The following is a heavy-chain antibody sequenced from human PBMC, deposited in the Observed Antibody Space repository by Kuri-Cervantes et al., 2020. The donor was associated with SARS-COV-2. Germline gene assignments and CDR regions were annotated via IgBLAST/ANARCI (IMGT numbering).Heavy chain of an antibody. V-gene: IGHV4-39*01. CDR2: IYYSGST. Sequence: SETLSLTCTVSGATIISSSYYWGWIRQPPGRGLEWIGSIYYSGSTYYNPSLKSRVTIFVDTSKNQFSVKLRSVTAADTAVYYCARHDLTTETTRERGLDYWGQGTLVTVSS. CDR3: ARHDLTTETTRERGLDY. J-gene: IGHJ4*02. D-gene: IGHD4-17*01. CDR1: GATIISSSYY.